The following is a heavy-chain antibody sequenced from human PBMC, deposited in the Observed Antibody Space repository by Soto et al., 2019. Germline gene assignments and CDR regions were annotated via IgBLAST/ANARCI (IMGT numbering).Heavy chain of an antibody. J-gene: IGHJ6*02. CDR1: VGSFYNYA. CDR2: IIPMFETV. Sequence: SVKVSCKASVGSFYNYAVSWVRQAPGQGLEWMGGIIPMFETVNYAQRFQGRLTIAADESTSTAYMELTSLTSADTAIYFCARGLRTGNYGMDVWGQGTTVTVS. D-gene: IGHD2-15*01. CDR3: ARGLRTGNYGMDV. V-gene: IGHV1-69*13.